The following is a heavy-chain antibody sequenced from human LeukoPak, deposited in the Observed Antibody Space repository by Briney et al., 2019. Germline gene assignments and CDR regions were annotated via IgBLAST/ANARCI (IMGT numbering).Heavy chain of an antibody. Sequence: PGGSLRLSRAASGFTFRNYWMSWVRQAPGKGLEWVATINQDGSEKYHVDSVKGRFTISRDNAENSLFLQLNSLRAEDTAVYYCARDVFCGGDCYSPKSNWGQGTLVTVSS. CDR2: INQDGSEK. CDR3: ARDVFCGGDCYSPKSN. CDR1: GFTFRNYW. D-gene: IGHD2-21*02. V-gene: IGHV3-7*01. J-gene: IGHJ4*02.